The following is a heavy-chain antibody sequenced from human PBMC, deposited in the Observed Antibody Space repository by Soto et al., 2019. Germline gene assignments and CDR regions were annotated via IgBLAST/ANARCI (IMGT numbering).Heavy chain of an antibody. CDR3: DRPSTIVGVDPNAVDI. CDR2: ISSSSSTI. V-gene: IGHV3-48*01. Sequence: EVQLVESGGGLVQPGGSLRLSCAASGFTFSSYSMNWVRQAPGKGLEWVSYISSSSSTIYYADSVKGRFTISRDNAKNSLYLQMNSLRAEDTAVYYCDRPSTIVGVDPNAVDIWGQGTMVTVSS. J-gene: IGHJ3*02. CDR1: GFTFSSYS. D-gene: IGHD3-3*01.